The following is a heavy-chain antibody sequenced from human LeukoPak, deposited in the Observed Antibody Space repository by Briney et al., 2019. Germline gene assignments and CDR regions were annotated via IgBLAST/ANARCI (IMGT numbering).Heavy chain of an antibody. D-gene: IGHD6-6*01. V-gene: IGHV4-30-4*01. J-gene: IGHJ6*03. CDR3: ARSGGSSFNYYYYYMDV. CDR1: GGSISSGDYY. CDR2: IYYSGST. Sequence: SQTLSLTCSVSGGSISSGDYYWSWIRQPPGKGLEWIGYIYYSGSTYYNPSLKSRVTISVDRSKNQFSLKLSSVTAADTAVYYCARSGGSSFNYYYYYMDVWGKGTTVTVSS.